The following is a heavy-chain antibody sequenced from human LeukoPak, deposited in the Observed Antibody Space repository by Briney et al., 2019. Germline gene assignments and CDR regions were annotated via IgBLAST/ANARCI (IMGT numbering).Heavy chain of an antibody. CDR1: GFTFSSYA. J-gene: IGHJ2*01. CDR3: ASSGYCSGGTCYLRYWYFDL. V-gene: IGHV3-23*01. D-gene: IGHD2-15*01. Sequence: GGSLRLSCTASGFTFSSYAMSWVRQAPGKGLEWVSSISGSGDSTYYADSVKGRFTISRDNSKSTLYLQMNTLRAEDAAVYYCASSGYCSGGTCYLRYWYFDLWGRGTLVTVSS. CDR2: ISGSGDST.